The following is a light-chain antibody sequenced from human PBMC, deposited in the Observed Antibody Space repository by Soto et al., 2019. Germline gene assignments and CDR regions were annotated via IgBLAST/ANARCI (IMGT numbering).Light chain of an antibody. CDR3: SSYTSSSTLVV. J-gene: IGLJ2*01. V-gene: IGLV2-14*01. CDR1: SNDVGGYNY. CDR2: DVS. Sequence: QSVLTQPASVSGSPGQSITISCTGTSNDVGGYNYVSWYQQHPGKPPKLMIYDVSNRPSGVSNRFSGSKSGNTASLTISGLQAEDEADYYCSSYTSSSTLVVFGGGTKLTVL.